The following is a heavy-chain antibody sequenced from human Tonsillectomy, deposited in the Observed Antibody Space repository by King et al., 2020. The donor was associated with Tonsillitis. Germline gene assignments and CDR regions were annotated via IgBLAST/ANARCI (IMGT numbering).Heavy chain of an antibody. CDR3: ATVPVPGYSSSWPPFDY. CDR2: INPNSGGT. Sequence: QLVQSGAEVKKPGASVKVSCKASGYTFTGYDMHWVRQAPGQGLEWMGWINPNSGGTNYAQKFQGRVTMTRDTSISTAYMELSRLRSDDTAVYYCATVPVPGYSSSWPPFDYWGQGTLVTVSS. CDR1: GYTFTGYD. J-gene: IGHJ4*02. D-gene: IGHD6-13*01. V-gene: IGHV1-2*02.